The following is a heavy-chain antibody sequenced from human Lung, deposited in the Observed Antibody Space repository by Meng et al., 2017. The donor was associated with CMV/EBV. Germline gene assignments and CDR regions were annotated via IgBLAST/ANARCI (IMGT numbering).Heavy chain of an antibody. D-gene: IGHD4-11*01. CDR2: ISSSSSYI. CDR1: GFTFSSYS. J-gene: IGHJ4*02. Sequence: GESLKISCAASGFTFSSYSMNWVRQAPGKGLEWVSSISSSSSYIYYADSVKGRFTISRDNAKNSLYLKMNSRRAEDTAVYYCAKATGGDYWGQGTLVTVSS. CDR3: AKATGGDY. V-gene: IGHV3-21*01.